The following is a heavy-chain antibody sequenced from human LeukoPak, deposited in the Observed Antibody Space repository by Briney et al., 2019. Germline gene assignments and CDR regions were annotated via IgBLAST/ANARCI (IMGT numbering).Heavy chain of an antibody. Sequence: ASVKVSCKASGYTFTSYGISWVRQAPGQGLEWMGIINPSGGSTSYAQKFQGRVTMTRDTSTSTVYMELSSLRSEDTAVYYCARDLVGATGFDYWGQGTLVTVSS. CDR3: ARDLVGATGFDY. J-gene: IGHJ4*02. CDR1: GYTFTSYG. V-gene: IGHV1-46*01. CDR2: INPSGGST. D-gene: IGHD1-26*01.